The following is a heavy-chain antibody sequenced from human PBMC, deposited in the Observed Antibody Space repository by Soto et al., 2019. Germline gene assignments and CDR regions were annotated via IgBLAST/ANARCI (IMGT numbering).Heavy chain of an antibody. D-gene: IGHD3-22*01. V-gene: IGHV4-4*07. CDR3: ARLTWESSGLYYFDY. Sequence: SETLSLTCTVSGGSISNYCWSWIRQPAGKGLEWIGRICGSKSTNYNPSLGGRVTMSVDTSKNQLALTMSSVTAADTAVYYCARLTWESSGLYYFDYWSQGTLVTVSS. CDR1: GGSISNYC. CDR2: ICGSKST. J-gene: IGHJ4*02.